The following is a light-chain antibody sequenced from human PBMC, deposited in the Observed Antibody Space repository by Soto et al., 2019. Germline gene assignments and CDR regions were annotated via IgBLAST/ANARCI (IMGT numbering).Light chain of an antibody. J-gene: IGKJ1*01. CDR2: GTS. CDR1: QNVGRRY. V-gene: IGKV3-20*01. Sequence: ETVLTQSPGTLSLSPGERATLSCRASQNVGRRYLAWYQQKPGQAPRLLIYGTSNRATGIPERFSGSGSGTDFSLTISSLEPGDLAVYYCQQYCSSPRTFGQGTKVEIK. CDR3: QQYCSSPRT.